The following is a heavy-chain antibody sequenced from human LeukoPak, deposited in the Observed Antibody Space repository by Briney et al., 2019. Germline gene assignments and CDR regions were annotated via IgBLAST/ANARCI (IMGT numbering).Heavy chain of an antibody. Sequence: SVKVSCEASGGTFSSYAISWVRQAPGQGLEWMGRIIPIFGTANYAQKFQGRVTITTDESTSTAYMELSSLRSEDTAVYYCARDYLLGEPRPPLFVEDYWGQGTLVTVSS. V-gene: IGHV1-69*05. CDR1: GGTFSSYA. D-gene: IGHD3-10*01. CDR2: IIPIFGTA. J-gene: IGHJ4*02. CDR3: ARDYLLGEPRPPLFVEDY.